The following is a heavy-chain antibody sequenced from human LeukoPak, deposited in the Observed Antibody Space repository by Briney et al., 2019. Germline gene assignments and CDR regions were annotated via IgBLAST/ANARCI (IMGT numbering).Heavy chain of an antibody. Sequence: ASEKVSCKASGYSFTGYYLHWMRQALGQRFEWMGWINPNSGDTSYAQKFQGRVTMTRDTSISTVYMDLRSLRSDDTAVYYCARGPSTGDFDYWGQGTPVTVSS. CDR3: ARGPSTGDFDY. J-gene: IGHJ4*02. D-gene: IGHD1-1*01. V-gene: IGHV1-2*02. CDR2: INPNSGDT. CDR1: GYSFTGYY.